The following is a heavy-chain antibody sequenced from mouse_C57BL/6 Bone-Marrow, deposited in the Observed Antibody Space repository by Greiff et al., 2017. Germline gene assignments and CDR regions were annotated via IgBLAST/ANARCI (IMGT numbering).Heavy chain of an antibody. Sequence: QVQLQQPGAELVKPGASVKLSCKASGYTFTSYWMHWVKQRPGQGLEWIGMIHPNSGSTNYNEKFKSKATLTVDKSSSPAYIQLNSLTSEDSAVYYCARRYYGSSYFDYWGQGTTLTVSS. CDR2: IHPNSGST. V-gene: IGHV1-64*01. D-gene: IGHD1-1*01. J-gene: IGHJ2*01. CDR3: ARRYYGSSYFDY. CDR1: GYTFTSYW.